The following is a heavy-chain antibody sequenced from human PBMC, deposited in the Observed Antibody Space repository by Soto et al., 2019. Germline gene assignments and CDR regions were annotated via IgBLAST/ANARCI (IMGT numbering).Heavy chain of an antibody. CDR3: ATQMDYNILTGYRPFDY. V-gene: IGHV3-21*01. J-gene: IGHJ4*02. D-gene: IGHD3-9*01. Sequence: EVQLVESGGGLVKPGGSLRLSCAVSGFTFSGYSMNWVRQAPGKGLEWVSSISSGNSYIYYADSVRGRFTVSRDNAKSSLYLQMNSLRAEDTAVYYCATQMDYNILTGYRPFDYWGQGTLVTVSS. CDR2: ISSGNSYI. CDR1: GFTFSGYS.